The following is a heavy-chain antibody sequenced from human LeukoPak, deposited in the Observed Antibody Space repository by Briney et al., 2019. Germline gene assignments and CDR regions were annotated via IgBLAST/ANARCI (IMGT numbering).Heavy chain of an antibody. D-gene: IGHD3-22*01. CDR3: ARGWGSSVYASAFDI. CDR1: GFTFSSYG. CDR2: ISYDGSNK. J-gene: IGHJ3*02. V-gene: IGHV3-30*03. Sequence: GGSLRLSCAASGFTFSSYGMHWVRQAPGKGLEWVAVISYDGSNKYYADSVKGRITISRDNSKNTLYLEMNSLRAEDTAVYYCARGWGSSVYASAFDIWGQGTMVTISS.